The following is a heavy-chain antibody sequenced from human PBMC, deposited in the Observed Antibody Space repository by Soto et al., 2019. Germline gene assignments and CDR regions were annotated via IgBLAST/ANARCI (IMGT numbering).Heavy chain of an antibody. CDR3: ARDFRMAVAGTGWFDP. D-gene: IGHD6-19*01. CDR2: IYYSGST. J-gene: IGHJ5*02. Sequence: PSETLSLTCTVSGGSISSYFWSWIRQPPGKGLKWIGYIYYSGSTNFNPSLKTRVTISLDTSKNQFSLKLASVTAADTAVYYCARDFRMAVAGTGWFDPWGQGTLVTVSS. V-gene: IGHV4-59*01. CDR1: GGSISSYF.